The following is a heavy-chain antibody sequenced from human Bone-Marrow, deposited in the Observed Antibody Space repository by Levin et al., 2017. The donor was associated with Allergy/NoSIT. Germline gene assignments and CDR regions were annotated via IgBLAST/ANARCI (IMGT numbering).Heavy chain of an antibody. CDR1: SFPLLLSS. V-gene: IGHV3-23*01. CDR2: ISGGGVST. J-gene: IGHJ6*02. CDR3: SRGGTVVVAAIGLYYGMDV. Sequence: VGFLFLSFFFSSFPLLLSSLNWVRQAPGKGLEWVSGISGGGVSTYYADSVKGRFTLSLSYSKNTLFLQMSSLRAEDTAVYYCSRGGTVVVAAIGLYYGMDVWGQGTTVTVSS. D-gene: IGHD2-15*01.